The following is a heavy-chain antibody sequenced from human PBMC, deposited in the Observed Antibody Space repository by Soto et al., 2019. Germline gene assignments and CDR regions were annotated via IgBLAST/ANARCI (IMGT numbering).Heavy chain of an antibody. Sequence: GESLKISCKGSGYSFTSYWIGWVRQMPGKGLEWMGIIYPGDSDTRYSPSFQGQVTISADKSISTAYLQWSSLKASDTAMYYCARQSRGYSYGYAFSSYYYYGMDVWGQGTTVTVSS. J-gene: IGHJ6*02. V-gene: IGHV5-51*01. CDR2: IYPGDSDT. D-gene: IGHD5-18*01. CDR3: ARQSRGYSYGYAFSSYYYYGMDV. CDR1: GYSFTSYW.